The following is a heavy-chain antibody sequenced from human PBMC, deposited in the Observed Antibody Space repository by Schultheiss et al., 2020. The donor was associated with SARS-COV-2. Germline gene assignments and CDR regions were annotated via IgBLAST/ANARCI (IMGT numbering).Heavy chain of an antibody. CDR3: ARDYGGNSVADY. V-gene: IGHV3-13*05. J-gene: IGHJ4*02. Sequence: GGSLRLSCAASGFTFSSYDMHWVRQATGKGLEWVSAIGTAGDPYYPGSVKGRFTISRDNAKNSLYLQMNSLRAEDTAVYYCARDYGGNSVADYWGQGTLVTVSS. D-gene: IGHD4-23*01. CDR1: GFTFSSYD. CDR2: IGTAGDP.